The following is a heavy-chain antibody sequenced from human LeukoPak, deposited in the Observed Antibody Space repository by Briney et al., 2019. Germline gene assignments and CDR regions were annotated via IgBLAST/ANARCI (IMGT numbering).Heavy chain of an antibody. CDR3: ARTPAVSNRILDFDY. D-gene: IGHD5/OR15-5a*01. J-gene: IGHJ4*02. Sequence: ASVKVSCKASGYTFTRYGISWLRQAPGQGLEWMAWISANSGNTKYAQMVQGRVTMTTDTSTSTAYMELGSLRSDDTAVYYCARTPAVSNRILDFDYWGQGTLVTVSS. CDR1: GYTFTRYG. CDR2: ISANSGNT. V-gene: IGHV1-18*04.